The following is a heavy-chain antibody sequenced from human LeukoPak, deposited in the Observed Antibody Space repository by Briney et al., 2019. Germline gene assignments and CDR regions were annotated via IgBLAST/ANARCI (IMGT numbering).Heavy chain of an antibody. CDR2: ISSSSSYI. V-gene: IGHV3-21*04. D-gene: IGHD3-10*01. CDR3: AKDARVGSGNQRRAYYYYYMDV. Sequence: GGSLRLSCAASGFTFSSYSMDWVRQAPGKGLEWVSSISSSSSYIYSADSVKGRFTISRDNAKNSLYLQMNSLRVEDTALYYCAKDARVGSGNQRRAYYYYYMDVWGKGTTVTISS. CDR1: GFTFSSYS. J-gene: IGHJ6*03.